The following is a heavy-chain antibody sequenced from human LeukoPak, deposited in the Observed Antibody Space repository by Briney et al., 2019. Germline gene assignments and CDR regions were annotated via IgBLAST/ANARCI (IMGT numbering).Heavy chain of an antibody. CDR1: GFTFSSYA. CDR3: AKDGGTGLDYYYYYMDV. V-gene: IGHV3-30*04. D-gene: IGHD3-3*01. CDR2: ISYDGSNK. Sequence: GGSLRLSCAASGFTFSSYAMHWVRQAPGKGLEWVAVISYDGSNKYYADSVKGRFTISRDNSKNTLYLQMNSLRGEDTAVYYCAKDGGTGLDYYYYYMDVWGKGTTVTISS. J-gene: IGHJ6*03.